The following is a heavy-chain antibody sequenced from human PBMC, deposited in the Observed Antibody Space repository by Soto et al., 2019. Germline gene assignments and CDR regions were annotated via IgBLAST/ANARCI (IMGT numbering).Heavy chain of an antibody. D-gene: IGHD2-2*01. CDR2: IGPKPANT. J-gene: IGHJ4*02. CDR3: ATARHCSSDACPAAE. CDR1: GFPFSSSG. V-gene: IGHV3-23*01. Sequence: GGSLRLSCAASGFPFSSSGMLWVRQPPGEGLEWVSAIGPKPANTNYRDSVKGRFTISSDNSRNTVFLLMTALRAEDTALYYCATARHCSSDACPAAEWGQGTLVTVSS.